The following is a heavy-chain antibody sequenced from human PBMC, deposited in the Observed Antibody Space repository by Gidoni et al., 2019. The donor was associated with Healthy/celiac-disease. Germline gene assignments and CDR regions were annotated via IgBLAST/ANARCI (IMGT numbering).Heavy chain of an antibody. CDR3: TRRPRYCSSTSCSPGAFDI. CDR2: IRSKANSYAT. Sequence: EVQLVESGGGLVQPGGSLKLSCAASGFTFSGSAMHWVRQASGKGLEWVGRIRSKANSYATAYAASVKGRFTISRDDSKNTAYLQMNSLKTEDTAVYYCTRRPRYCSSTSCSPGAFDIWGQGTMVTVSS. D-gene: IGHD2-2*01. CDR1: GFTFSGSA. V-gene: IGHV3-73*02. J-gene: IGHJ3*02.